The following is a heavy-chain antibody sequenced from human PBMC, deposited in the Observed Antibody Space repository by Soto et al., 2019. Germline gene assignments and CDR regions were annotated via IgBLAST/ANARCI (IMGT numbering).Heavy chain of an antibody. CDR1: CDSFTVYW. J-gene: IGHJ5*02. Sequence: VASLKICCVGSCDSFTVYWISWVRQMPWTGLERMGRIDPSDSYTNYSPSFQGHVTISADKSISTAYLQWSSLKASDTAMYYCARLGGNSASAWLDPWGQGTLVTVSS. CDR3: ARLGGNSASAWLDP. CDR2: IDPSDSYT. V-gene: IGHV5-10-1*01. D-gene: IGHD2-21*02.